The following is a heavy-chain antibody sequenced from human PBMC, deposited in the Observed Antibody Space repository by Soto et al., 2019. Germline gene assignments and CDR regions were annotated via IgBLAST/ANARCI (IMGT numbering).Heavy chain of an antibody. V-gene: IGHV1-18*01. J-gene: IGHJ3*02. D-gene: IGHD3-22*01. CDR3: ARDVVGWLTMIVVVNRGTKDAFDI. Sequence: ASVKVSCKASGYTFTSYGISWVRQAPGQVLEWLGWISAYNGNTNYAQKLQGRVTMTTDTSTITAYMELRSLRSDDTAVYYCARDVVGWLTMIVVVNRGTKDAFDIWGQGTMVTVSS. CDR1: GYTFTSYG. CDR2: ISAYNGNT.